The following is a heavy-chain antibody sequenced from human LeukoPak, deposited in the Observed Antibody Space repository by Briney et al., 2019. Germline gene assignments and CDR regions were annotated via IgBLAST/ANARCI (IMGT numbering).Heavy chain of an antibody. CDR3: ARVLSGHSGSYWPFGY. CDR2: INPNSGGT. CDR1: GYTFTGYY. D-gene: IGHD1-26*01. J-gene: IGHJ4*02. V-gene: IGHV1-2*02. Sequence: ASVKVSCKASGYTFTGYYMHWVRQAPGQGLEWMGWINPNSGGTNYAQKFQGRVTMTRDTSISTAYMELSRLRSDDTAVYYCARVLSGHSGSYWPFGYWGQGTLVTVSS.